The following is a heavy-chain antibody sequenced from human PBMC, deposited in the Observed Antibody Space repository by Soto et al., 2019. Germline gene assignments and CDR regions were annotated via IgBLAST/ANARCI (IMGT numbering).Heavy chain of an antibody. CDR1: GFTFSSYA. J-gene: IGHJ4*02. D-gene: IGHD3-22*01. CDR3: ARDGGYYYDTSGYYCFDY. Sequence: QVQLVESGGGVVQPGRSLRLSCAASGFTFSSYAMHWVRQAPGKGLEWVAVISYDGSNKYYANSVKGRFTISRDNSKNTLYLQMNSLRAEETAVYYCARDGGYYYDTSGYYCFDYWGQGPLVTVSS. CDR2: ISYDGSNK. V-gene: IGHV3-30-3*01.